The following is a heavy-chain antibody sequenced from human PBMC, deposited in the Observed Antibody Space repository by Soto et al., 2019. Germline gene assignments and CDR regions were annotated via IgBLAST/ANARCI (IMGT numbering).Heavy chain of an antibody. J-gene: IGHJ4*02. CDR2: LSHSGRT. V-gene: IGHV4-38-2*01. D-gene: IGHD2-2*01. CDR1: GFSISPDSY. CDR3: GHLKTDTEVTPAPPLFDS. Sequence: PSETLSLTCAVSGFSISPDSYWGLVRQSPGKGLEWIGTLSHSGRTFYNPSLKSRVTISADTTKNQFSLSLTSVTAADTAVYYCGHLKTDTEVTPAPPLFDSWGQGTLVTVSS.